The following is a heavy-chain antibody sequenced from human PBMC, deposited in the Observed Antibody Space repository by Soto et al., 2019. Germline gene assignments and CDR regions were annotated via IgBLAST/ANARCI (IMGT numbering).Heavy chain of an antibody. CDR3: ACLRHYYYYYGMDV. V-gene: IGHV1-18*01. CDR2: ISAYNGNT. D-gene: IGHD3-10*02. CDR1: GYTFTSYG. Sequence: ASVKVSCKASGYTFTSYGISWVRQAPGQGLEWMGWISAYNGNTNYAQKLQGRVTMTTDTSTSTAYMELRSLRSDDTAVYYCACLRHYYYYYGMDVGGQGPTATVSS. J-gene: IGHJ6*02.